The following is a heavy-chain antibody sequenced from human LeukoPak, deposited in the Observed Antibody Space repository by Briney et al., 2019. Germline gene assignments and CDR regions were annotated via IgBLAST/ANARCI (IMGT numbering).Heavy chain of an antibody. V-gene: IGHV1-69*13. CDR3: AKQPLFGVVNRDQYHDY. J-gene: IGHJ4*02. CDR1: GGTFSSYA. D-gene: IGHD3-3*01. Sequence: SVKVSCKASGGTFSSYAISWVRQAPGQGLEWMGGIIPIFGTANYAQKFQGRVTITADESTSTAYMELSSLRSEDTAVYYCAKQPLFGVVNRDQYHDYWGQGTLVTVSS. CDR2: IIPIFGTA.